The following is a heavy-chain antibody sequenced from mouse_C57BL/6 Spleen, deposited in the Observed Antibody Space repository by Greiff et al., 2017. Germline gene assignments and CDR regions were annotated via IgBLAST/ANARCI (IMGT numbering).Heavy chain of an antibody. J-gene: IGHJ4*01. CDR3: ASDDGYYVNYAMDY. D-gene: IGHD2-3*01. CDR1: GYTFTDYN. Sequence: EVKLQESGPELVKPGASVKMSCKASGYTFTDYNMHWVKQSHGKSLEWIGYINPNNGGTSYNQKFKGKATLTVNKSSSTAYMELRSLTSEDSAVYYCASDDGYYVNYAMDYWGQGTSVTVSS. V-gene: IGHV1-22*01. CDR2: INPNNGGT.